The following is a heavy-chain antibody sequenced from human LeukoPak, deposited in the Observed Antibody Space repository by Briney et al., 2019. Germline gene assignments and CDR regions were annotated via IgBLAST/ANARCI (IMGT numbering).Heavy chain of an antibody. CDR2: IWYDGNNK. V-gene: IGHV3-33*01. D-gene: IGHD3-9*01. Sequence: PGRSLRLSCAAPGFTFSSYGMHWGRQAPGKGRGWVAVIWYDGNNKYYADSVKGRFTISRDNSKNTLYLQMNSLRAEDTAVYYCARSTSSEYDIYHFDYWGQGTLVTVSS. CDR3: ARSTSSEYDIYHFDY. J-gene: IGHJ4*02. CDR1: GFTFSSYG.